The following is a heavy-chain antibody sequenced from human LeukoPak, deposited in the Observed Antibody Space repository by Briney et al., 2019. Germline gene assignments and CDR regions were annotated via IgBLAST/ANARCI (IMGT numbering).Heavy chain of an antibody. CDR1: GFYFSSYS. CDR3: ARTSAEALDI. J-gene: IGHJ3*02. V-gene: IGHV3-21*01. Sequence: PGGSLRHSCAASGFYFSSYSMNWVRQAPGKGLEWVSSISGGSSHIYYTDSVKGRFTISRDNAKNSLYLQMNSLRVEDTAMYYCARTSAEALDIWGQGTMVTVSS. CDR2: ISGGSSHI.